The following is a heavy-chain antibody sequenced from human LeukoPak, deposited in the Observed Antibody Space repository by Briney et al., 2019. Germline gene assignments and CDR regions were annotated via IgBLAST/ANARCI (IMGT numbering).Heavy chain of an antibody. CDR1: GFTVSSKY. D-gene: IGHD5-24*01. V-gene: IGHV3-53*01. CDR3: ARVGEDVEMTPIPLDY. J-gene: IGHJ4*02. CDR2: IYSGGST. Sequence: PGGSLRLSCAASGFTVSSKYMSWVRQAPGKGLEWVSVIYSGGSTHYADSVKGRFTISRDNAKNSLYLQMNSLRADDTALYYCARVGEDVEMTPIPLDYWGQGTLVTVSS.